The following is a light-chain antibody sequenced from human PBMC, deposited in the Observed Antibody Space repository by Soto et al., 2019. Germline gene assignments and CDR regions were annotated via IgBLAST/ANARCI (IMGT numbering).Light chain of an antibody. J-gene: IGLJ2*01. CDR3: SSYTSSSTVV. Sequence: QSALTQPASVSGSPGQSITISFTGTSSDVGGYNYVSWYQQHPGKAPKLMIYDVSNRPSWVSNRFSGSKSGNTASLTISGLQAEDEADYYCSSYTSSSTVVFGGGTKLTVL. V-gene: IGLV2-14*01. CDR2: DVS. CDR1: SSDVGGYNY.